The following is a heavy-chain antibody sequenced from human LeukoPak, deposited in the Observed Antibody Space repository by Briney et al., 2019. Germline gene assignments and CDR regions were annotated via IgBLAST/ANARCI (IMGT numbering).Heavy chain of an antibody. CDR1: GGSLSTYY. CDR2: IYHSGST. Sequence: SETLSLTCTVSGGSLSTYYWSWIRQPPGKGLEWLGFIYHSGSTTYNPSLRSRVTISLDTSKNQISLNLSSVTAADTAVYYCARVFKINWFDPWGQGTLVTVSS. CDR3: ARVFKINWFDP. J-gene: IGHJ5*02. V-gene: IGHV4-59*01.